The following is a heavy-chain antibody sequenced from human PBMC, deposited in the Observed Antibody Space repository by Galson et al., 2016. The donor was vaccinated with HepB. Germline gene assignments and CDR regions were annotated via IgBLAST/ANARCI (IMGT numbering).Heavy chain of an antibody. J-gene: IGHJ4*02. CDR3: ARDDLVSDCGGDCYAVHFDF. CDR2: ITRSADLI. Sequence: SLRLSCAASGFSFSSYAMNWVRQAPGKGLEWIAYITRSADLIYYADSVKGRFIISRDNAKRSLYLQMHSLRDEDMAVYYCARDDLVSDCGGDCYAVHFDFWGQGTLVTVSS. D-gene: IGHD2-21*02. V-gene: IGHV3-48*03. CDR1: GFSFSSYA.